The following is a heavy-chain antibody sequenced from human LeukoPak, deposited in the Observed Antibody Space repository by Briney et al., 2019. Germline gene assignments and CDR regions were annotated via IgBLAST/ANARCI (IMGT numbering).Heavy chain of an antibody. Sequence: SETLSLTCSVSGGSISSYYWSWVRQPPGKGLEWIGNIYYTGSTNYNPSLKSRVIISIDTSKNQFSLRLSSVTAADTAVYYCAALGDYAVFGLDYWGQGTWSPSPQ. CDR3: AALGDYAVFGLDY. CDR1: GGSISSYY. J-gene: IGHJ4*02. V-gene: IGHV4-59*08. D-gene: IGHD4-17*01. CDR2: IYYTGST.